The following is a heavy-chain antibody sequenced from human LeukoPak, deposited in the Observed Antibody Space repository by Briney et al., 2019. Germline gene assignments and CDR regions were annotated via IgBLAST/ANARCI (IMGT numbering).Heavy chain of an antibody. CDR1: GFTFNIYD. CDR2: ISSSGLTI. Sequence: GGSLRLSCSASGFTFNIYDMNWVRQAPGKGLEWVSYISSSGLTIYYADSVKGRFTISRDNAKNSLYLQMNSLRAEDTAVYYCARGIGATGLYFDYWGQGTLVTVSS. CDR3: ARGIGATGLYFDY. D-gene: IGHD6-13*01. J-gene: IGHJ4*02. V-gene: IGHV3-48*03.